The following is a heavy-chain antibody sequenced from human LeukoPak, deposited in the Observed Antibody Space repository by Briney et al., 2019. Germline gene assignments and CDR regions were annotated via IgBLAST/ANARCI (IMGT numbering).Heavy chain of an antibody. CDR1: GFTSGIYA. J-gene: IGHJ3*01. CDR2: FSGGGRP. Sequence: GGSLRLSCAVSGFTSGIYAVSWVRQAPGKGLEWVSAFSGGGRPYYADSVKGRFTISRDNSKNTLYLQMNSLRAEDMGVYYCAKGGSVTAPDDAFDVWGQGTMVTVSS. V-gene: IGHV3-23*01. CDR3: AKGGSVTAPDDAFDV. D-gene: IGHD5/OR15-5a*01.